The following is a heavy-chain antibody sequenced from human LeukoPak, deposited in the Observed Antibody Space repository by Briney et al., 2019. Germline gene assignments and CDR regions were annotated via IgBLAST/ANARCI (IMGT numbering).Heavy chain of an antibody. J-gene: IGHJ4*02. Sequence: RQSGPALVKPTQTLTLTCTFSGFSLSTSGMCVSWIRQPPGKALEWLARIDWDDDKYYSTSLKTRLTISKDTSKNQVVLTMTNMDPVDTATYYCARGRLAFHSEGRDFDYWGQGTLVTVSS. CDR2: IDWDDDK. V-gene: IGHV2-70*11. D-gene: IGHD1-26*01. CDR3: ARGRLAFHSEGRDFDY. CDR1: GFSLSTSGMC.